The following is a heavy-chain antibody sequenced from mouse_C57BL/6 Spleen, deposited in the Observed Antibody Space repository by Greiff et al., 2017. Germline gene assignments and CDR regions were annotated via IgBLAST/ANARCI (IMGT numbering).Heavy chain of an antibody. CDR3: ARSIYYGYAGAWFAY. D-gene: IGHD2-2*01. V-gene: IGHV7-3*01. J-gene: IGHJ3*01. Sequence: EVKLVESGGGLVQPGGSLSLSCAASGFTFTDYYMSWVRQPPGKALEWLGFIRNKANGYTTEYSASVKGRFTISRDNSQSILYLQMNALRAEDSATYYCARSIYYGYAGAWFAYWGQGTLVTVSA. CDR1: GFTFTDYY. CDR2: IRNKANGYTT.